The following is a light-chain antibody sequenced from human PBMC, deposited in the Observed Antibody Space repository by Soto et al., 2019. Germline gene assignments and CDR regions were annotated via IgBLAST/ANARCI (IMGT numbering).Light chain of an antibody. CDR1: SSDVGAYDF. V-gene: IGLV2-14*01. CDR2: DVN. CDR3: ASYSTISLRVI. J-gene: IGLJ2*01. Sequence: QSVLTQPASVSGSPGQSITFSCTGSSSDVGAYDFVSWYRQHPGKAPKLLLYDVNKRPSGVSYRFSGSKSGNTASLSISGLQAEDEADYYCASYSTISLRVIFGGGTKLTVL.